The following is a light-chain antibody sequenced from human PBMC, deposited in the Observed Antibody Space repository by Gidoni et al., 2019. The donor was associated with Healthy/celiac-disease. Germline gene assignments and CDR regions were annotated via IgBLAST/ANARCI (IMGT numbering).Light chain of an antibody. CDR3: QQYCSSPPWT. CDR1: QSGSSSY. V-gene: IGKV3-20*01. Sequence: EMVLTQSPGTLSLSPGERATLSCSASQSGSSSYLALYQQTPGQAPRLLLYGASSSATGIPDRFRGSWSGTDFTLTISRLEPEDFAVYYCQQYCSSPPWTFGQGTKVEIK. CDR2: GAS. J-gene: IGKJ1*01.